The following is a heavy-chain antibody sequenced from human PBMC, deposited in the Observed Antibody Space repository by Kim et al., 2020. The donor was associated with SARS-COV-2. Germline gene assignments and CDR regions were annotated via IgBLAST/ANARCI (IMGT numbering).Heavy chain of an antibody. D-gene: IGHD3-10*01. V-gene: IGHV4-61*02. CDR1: GGSISSGSYY. J-gene: IGHJ6*02. CDR2: IYTSGST. Sequence: SETLSLTCTVSGGSISSGSYYWSWIRQPAGKGLEWFGRIYTSGSTNYNPSLKSRVTISVDTSKNQFSLKLSPVTAADTAVYYCAREDGSGSYRLYYYYGMDVWGQGTTVTVSS. CDR3: AREDGSGSYRLYYYYGMDV.